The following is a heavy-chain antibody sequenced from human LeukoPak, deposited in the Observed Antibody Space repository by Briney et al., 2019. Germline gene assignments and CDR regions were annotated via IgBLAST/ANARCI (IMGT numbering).Heavy chain of an antibody. J-gene: IGHJ4*02. CDR2: INIGGST. V-gene: IGHV3-53*01. Sequence: GGSLRLSCAASGFTVSSAYMTWVRQASGKGLEWVSVINIGGSTYYADSVKGRFTISRDNSRNTLYLQMNSLRTEDTAVYYCARGGYGSSTYYNNFDFWGQGTLVTVSS. CDR1: GFTVSSAY. CDR3: ARGGYGSSTYYNNFDF. D-gene: IGHD3-10*01.